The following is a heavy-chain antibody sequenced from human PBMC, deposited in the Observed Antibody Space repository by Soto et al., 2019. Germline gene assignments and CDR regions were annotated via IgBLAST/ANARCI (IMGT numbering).Heavy chain of an antibody. J-gene: IGHJ3*02. CDR2: IKSKTDGGTT. D-gene: IGHD2-21*02. CDR1: GFTFSNAW. Sequence: EVPLVESGGGLVKPGGSLRLSCAASGFTFSNAWMSWVRQAPGKGLEWVGRIKSKTDGGTTDYAAPVKGRFTISRDDSKNTLYLQMNSLKTEDTAVYYCTTDPGCGGDCYSPAFDIWGQGTMVTVSS. V-gene: IGHV3-15*01. CDR3: TTDPGCGGDCYSPAFDI.